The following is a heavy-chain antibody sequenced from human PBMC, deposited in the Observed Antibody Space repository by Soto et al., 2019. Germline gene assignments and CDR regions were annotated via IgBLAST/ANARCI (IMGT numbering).Heavy chain of an antibody. J-gene: IGHJ4*02. CDR3: AKAHPGPLGYCSSTSCYAGQFDY. CDR1: GFTFSSYA. CDR2: ISGSGGST. V-gene: IGHV3-23*01. D-gene: IGHD2-2*01. Sequence: GGSLRLSCAASGFTFSSYAMSWVRQAPGKGLEWVSAISGSGGSTYYADSVKGRFTISRDNSKNTLYLQMNSLRAEDTAVYYCAKAHPGPLGYCSSTSCYAGQFDYWGQGTLVTVSS.